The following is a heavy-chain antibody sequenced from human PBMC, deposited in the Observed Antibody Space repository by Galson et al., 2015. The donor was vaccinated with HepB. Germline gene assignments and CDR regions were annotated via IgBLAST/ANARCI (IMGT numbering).Heavy chain of an antibody. CDR1: GLTFNGNA. D-gene: IGHD1-1*01. V-gene: IGHV3-23*01. CDR2: ISSSGVST. J-gene: IGHJ4*02. CDR3: AKGGRQEHFEY. Sequence: SLRLSCAGSGLTFNGNAMTWVRQAPGKGLEWVSSISSSGVSTHYADSVKGRVTITRDDSNNTLYLQMNSLRAEDTAVYYCAKGGRQEHFEYWGQGTLVTVSS.